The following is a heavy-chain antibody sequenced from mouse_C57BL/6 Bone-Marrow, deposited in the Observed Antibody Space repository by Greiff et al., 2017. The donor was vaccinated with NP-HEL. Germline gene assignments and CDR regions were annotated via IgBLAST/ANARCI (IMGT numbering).Heavy chain of an antibody. V-gene: IGHV14-4*01. J-gene: IGHJ2*01. CDR2: IDPENGDT. D-gene: IGHD5-1*01. CDR1: GFNIKDDY. Sequence: EVQLQQSGAELVRPGASVKLSCTASGFNIKDDYMHWVKQRPEQGLEWIGWIDPENGDTEYAAKFQGKATITVDTSSNTAYLQLSSLTSEDTAVYYCTPLYLYFDYWGQGTTLTVSS. CDR3: TPLYLYFDY.